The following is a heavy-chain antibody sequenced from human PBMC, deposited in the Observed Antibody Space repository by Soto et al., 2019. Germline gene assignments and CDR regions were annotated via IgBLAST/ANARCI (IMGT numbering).Heavy chain of an antibody. V-gene: IGHV1-69*02. Sequence: QVQLVQSGAEVKKPGSSVKVSCKASGDTFSFHTINWVRQAPGQGLEWMGRINPIVAMSNYAQKFQGRVTITADQSTTTAYLFLSSLRSDDTAVYYCATSYGSGSRAFDYWGQGTLVTVSS. CDR2: INPIVAMS. CDR1: GDTFSFHT. CDR3: ATSYGSGSRAFDY. J-gene: IGHJ4*02. D-gene: IGHD3-10*01.